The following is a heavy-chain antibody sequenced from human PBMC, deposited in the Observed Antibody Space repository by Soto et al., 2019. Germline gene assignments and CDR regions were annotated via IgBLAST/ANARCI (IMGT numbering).Heavy chain of an antibody. Sequence: GGSLRLSCAASGFTFSSYAMSWVRQAPGKGLEWVSAISGSGGSTYYADSVKGRFTISRDNSKNTLYLQMNSLRAEDTAVYYCAKDDSGYSSGWYYFDYWGQGTLVTVSS. CDR1: GFTFSSYA. CDR3: AKDDSGYSSGWYYFDY. V-gene: IGHV3-23*01. J-gene: IGHJ4*02. D-gene: IGHD6-19*01. CDR2: ISGSGGST.